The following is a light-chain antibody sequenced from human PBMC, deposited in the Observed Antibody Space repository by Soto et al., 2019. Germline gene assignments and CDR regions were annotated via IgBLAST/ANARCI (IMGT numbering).Light chain of an antibody. CDR3: ASHTTSTTRI. CDR2: EVT. Sequence: QSVLTQPASLSGSPGQSITISCTGTSSDVGVYNHVSWYQHHPGKAPKLLIYEVTKRPSRVSNRFSGSKSGDTASLTISGLQAEDEADYYCASHTTSTTRIFGTGTKVTVL. CDR1: SSDVGVYNH. J-gene: IGLJ1*01. V-gene: IGLV2-14*01.